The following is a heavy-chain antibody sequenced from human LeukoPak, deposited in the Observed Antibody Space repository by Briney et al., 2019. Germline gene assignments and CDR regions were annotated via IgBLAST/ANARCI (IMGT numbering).Heavy chain of an antibody. CDR3: ASGDYMDS. D-gene: IGHD3-16*01. V-gene: IGHV3-7*01. CDR1: GFTFSNYW. CDR2: IKQDGSEK. Sequence: QPGGSLRLSCAASGFTFSNYWMTWVRQAPGKGLEWVANIKQDGSEKYYVDSVKGRFTISGDNAKNSLFLQMNSLRAEDTAVYYCASGDYMDSWGQGTLVTVSS. J-gene: IGHJ4*02.